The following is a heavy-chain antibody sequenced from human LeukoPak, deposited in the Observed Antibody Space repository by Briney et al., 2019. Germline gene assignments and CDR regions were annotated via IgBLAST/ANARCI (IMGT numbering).Heavy chain of an antibody. D-gene: IGHD2-2*01. V-gene: IGHV1-69*05. CDR1: GGTFSSYA. CDR3: ARGYQAASYYYYYMDV. J-gene: IGHJ6*03. CDR2: IIPLFGTA. Sequence: SVKVSCKASGGTFSSYAISWVRQAPGQGLEWMGGIIPLFGTATYAQKFQGRVTIITDESTSTAYMELSSLRSEDTAVYYCARGYQAASYYYYYMDVWGKGTTVTVSS.